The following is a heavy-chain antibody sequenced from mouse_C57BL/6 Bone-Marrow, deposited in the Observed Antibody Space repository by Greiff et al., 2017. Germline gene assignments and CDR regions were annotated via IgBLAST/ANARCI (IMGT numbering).Heavy chain of an antibody. V-gene: IGHV1-64*01. Sequence: QVQLQQPGAELVKPGASVKLSCKASGYTFTSYWMHWVKQRPGQGLEWIGMIHPNSGSTNYNEKFKSKATLTVDKSSSTAYMQLSRLTSEDSAVYDCARSLRDYAMDYWGQGTSVTVSS. CDR2: IHPNSGST. D-gene: IGHD3-3*01. CDR3: ARSLRDYAMDY. J-gene: IGHJ4*01. CDR1: GYTFTSYW.